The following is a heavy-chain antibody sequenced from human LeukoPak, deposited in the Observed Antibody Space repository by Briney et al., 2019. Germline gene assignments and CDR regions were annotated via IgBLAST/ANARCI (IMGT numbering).Heavy chain of an antibody. CDR3: ARDSTYYYDSSGYPQFDY. CDR1: GFTFSSYD. CDR2: IGTAGEI. J-gene: IGHJ4*02. Sequence: GGSLRLSCAASGFTFSSYDIHWVRQATGKGLEWVSGIGTAGEIYYPGSVKGRFTISRENAKNSLYLQMNSLRAGDTAVYYCARDSTYYYDSSGYPQFDYWGQGTLVTVSS. D-gene: IGHD3-22*01. V-gene: IGHV3-13*01.